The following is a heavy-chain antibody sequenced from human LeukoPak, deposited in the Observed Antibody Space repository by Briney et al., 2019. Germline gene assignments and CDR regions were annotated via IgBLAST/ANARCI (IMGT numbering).Heavy chain of an antibody. D-gene: IGHD3-16*02. J-gene: IGHJ6*03. CDR2: MNPNSGNT. Sequence: GASVKVSCQASGYTFTSYDINWVRQATGQGLEWMGWMNPNSGNTGYAQKFQGRVTMTRNTSISTAYMELSSLRSQDTAVYYCARGRYSYYYYYMDVWGKRTTVTVSS. V-gene: IGHV1-8*01. CDR1: GYTFTSYD. CDR3: ARGRYSYYYYYMDV.